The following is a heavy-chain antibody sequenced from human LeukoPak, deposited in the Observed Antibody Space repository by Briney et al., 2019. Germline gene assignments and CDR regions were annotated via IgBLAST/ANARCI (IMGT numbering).Heavy chain of an antibody. CDR1: GFTFSSYG. J-gene: IGHJ4*02. Sequence: QPGRSLRLSCAASGFTFSSYGMHWVRQAPGKGLEWVVVIWYDGSNKYYADSVKGRFTISRDNSKNTLYLQMNSLRAEDTAVYYCARGYYYDSSGYYSLLFDYWGQGTLVTVSS. D-gene: IGHD3-22*01. CDR2: IWYDGSNK. V-gene: IGHV3-33*01. CDR3: ARGYYYDSSGYYSLLFDY.